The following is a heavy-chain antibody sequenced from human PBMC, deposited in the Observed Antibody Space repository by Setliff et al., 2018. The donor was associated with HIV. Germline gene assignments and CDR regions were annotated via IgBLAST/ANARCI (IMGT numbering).Heavy chain of an antibody. CDR1: GFTFSSYG. CDR2: IRHDGTNK. Sequence: PGGSLRLSCAASGFTFSSYGMHWVRQAPGKGLEWVAFIRHDGTNKYYADSVKGRFTISRDNSKNTLYLQMNSLRVEDTAVYYCAKDVCSGAYCYAYYYYGMDVWGQGTMVTAP. D-gene: IGHD2-15*01. CDR3: AKDVCSGAYCYAYYYYGMDV. J-gene: IGHJ6*02. V-gene: IGHV3-30*02.